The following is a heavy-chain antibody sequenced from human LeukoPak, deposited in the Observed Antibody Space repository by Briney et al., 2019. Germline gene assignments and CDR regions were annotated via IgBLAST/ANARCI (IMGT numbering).Heavy chain of an antibody. CDR3: ARDRNIVVVPAAMKYYYYYGMDV. J-gene: IGHJ6*02. CDR2: ISSSGSTI. CDR1: GFTFSSYE. V-gene: IGHV3-48*03. D-gene: IGHD2-2*01. Sequence: GGSLRLSCAASGFTFSSYEMNWVRQAPGKGLEWVSYISSSGSTIYYADSVKGRFTISRDNAKNSLYLQMNSLRAVDTAVYYCARDRNIVVVPAAMKYYYYYGMDVWGQGTTVTVSS.